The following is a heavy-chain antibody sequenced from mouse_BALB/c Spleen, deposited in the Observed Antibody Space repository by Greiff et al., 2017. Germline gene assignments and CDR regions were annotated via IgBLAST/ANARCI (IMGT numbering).Heavy chain of an antibody. Sequence: EVNVVESGPSLVKPSQTLSLTCSVTGDSITSGYWNWIRKFPGNKLEYMGYISYSGSTYYNPSLKSRISITRDTSKNQYYLQLNSVTTEDTATYYCARYEDYYGSSYWYFDVWGAGTTVTVSS. J-gene: IGHJ1*01. D-gene: IGHD1-1*01. V-gene: IGHV3-8*02. CDR1: GDSITSGY. CDR3: ARYEDYYGSSYWYFDV. CDR2: ISYSGST.